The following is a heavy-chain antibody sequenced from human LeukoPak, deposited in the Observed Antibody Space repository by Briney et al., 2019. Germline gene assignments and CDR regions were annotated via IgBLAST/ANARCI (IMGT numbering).Heavy chain of an antibody. D-gene: IGHD2/OR15-2a*01. Sequence: GGSLRLTCAASGFIFSNYAMSWVRQAPGKGLQWVSAFSGSGGSTYYADSVKGRFTIYRDNSRNTLYLQMNSLRAEDTAVYYCARSGLSRFGFWRQGTLVTVSS. CDR3: ARSGLSRFGF. J-gene: IGHJ1*01. V-gene: IGHV3-23*01. CDR2: FSGSGGST. CDR1: GFIFSNYA.